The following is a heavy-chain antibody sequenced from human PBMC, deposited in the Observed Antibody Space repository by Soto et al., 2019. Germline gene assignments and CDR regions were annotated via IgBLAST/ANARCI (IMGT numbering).Heavy chain of an antibody. Sequence: GGSLRLSCAASGFTFSSYAMSWVRQAPGKGLEWVSAISGSGGSTYYADSVKGRFTISRDNSKNTLYLQMNSLRAEDTAVYYCAKDTLLWFGSSGAEDYWGQGTLVTVSS. V-gene: IGHV3-23*01. J-gene: IGHJ4*02. CDR1: GFTFSSYA. D-gene: IGHD3-10*01. CDR2: ISGSGGST. CDR3: AKDTLLWFGSSGAEDY.